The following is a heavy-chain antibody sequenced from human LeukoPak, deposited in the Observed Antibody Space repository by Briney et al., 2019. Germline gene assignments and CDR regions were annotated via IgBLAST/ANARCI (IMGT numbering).Heavy chain of an antibody. CDR3: TRDRSVGYFDY. CDR1: GFTFSSYA. Sequence: GGSLRLSCAVSGFTFSSYAMSWVRQAPGKGLEWVSYISTSGSNIYYGDSVKGRFTISRDNAKNSLYLQMNSLRVEDTAVYYCTRDRSVGYFDYWGQGTLVTVSS. D-gene: IGHD4-23*01. J-gene: IGHJ4*02. CDR2: ISTSGSNI. V-gene: IGHV3-48*03.